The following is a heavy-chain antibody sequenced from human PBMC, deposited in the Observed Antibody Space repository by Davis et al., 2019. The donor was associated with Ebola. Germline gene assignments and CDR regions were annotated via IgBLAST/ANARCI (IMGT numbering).Heavy chain of an antibody. D-gene: IGHD1-26*01. Sequence: GSLRLSCTVSGGSISSSSYYWGWIRQPPGTGLEWIGSIYYSGSTYYNPSLKSRVTISVDTSKNQFSLKLSSVTAADTAVYYCASDETGATTGSFDYWGQGTLVTVSS. CDR3: ASDETGATTGSFDY. CDR2: IYYSGST. CDR1: GGSISSSSYY. V-gene: IGHV4-39*01. J-gene: IGHJ4*02.